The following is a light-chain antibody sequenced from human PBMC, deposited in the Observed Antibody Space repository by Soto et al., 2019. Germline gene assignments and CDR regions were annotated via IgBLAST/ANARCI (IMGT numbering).Light chain of an antibody. Sequence: IVMTQSPATLSVSPGERDTLSCRASQSVSSNLAWYQQKPGQAPRLLIYGASTRATGIPARFSGSGSGTEFTLTISSLQSEDFAVYYCQQYNNWWTFGQGTKV. CDR1: QSVSSN. CDR2: GAS. J-gene: IGKJ1*01. V-gene: IGKV3-15*01. CDR3: QQYNNWWT.